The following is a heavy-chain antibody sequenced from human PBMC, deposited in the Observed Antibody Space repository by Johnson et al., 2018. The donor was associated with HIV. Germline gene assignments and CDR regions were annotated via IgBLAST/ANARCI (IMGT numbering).Heavy chain of an antibody. CDR2: ISSSGSTI. V-gene: IGHV3-11*01. Sequence: QVQLVESGGGLVKPGGSLRLSCAASGFTLSDYYMSWIRQAPGKGLEWVSYISSSGSTIYYVDSVKGRFTISRANTKNTLYLQMNSLRAEETAVYYCARHSTSSTMGAFDIWGQGTMVTVSS. CDR3: ARHSTSSTMGAFDI. CDR1: GFTLSDYY. D-gene: IGHD6-6*01. J-gene: IGHJ3*02.